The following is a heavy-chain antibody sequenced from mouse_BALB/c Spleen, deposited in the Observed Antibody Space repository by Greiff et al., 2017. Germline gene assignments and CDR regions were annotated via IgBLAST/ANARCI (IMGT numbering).Heavy chain of an antibody. CDR3: ARDRRNGNYWYFDV. CDR1: GFSLTSYG. V-gene: IGHV2-9*02. D-gene: IGHD2-1*01. J-gene: IGHJ1*01. Sequence: VQLVESGPGLVAPSQSLSITCTVSGFSLTSYGVHWVRQPPGKGLEWLGVIWAGGSTNYNSALMSRLSISKDNSKSQVFLKMNSLQTDDTAMYYCARDRRNGNYWYFDVWGAGTTVTVSS. CDR2: IWAGGST.